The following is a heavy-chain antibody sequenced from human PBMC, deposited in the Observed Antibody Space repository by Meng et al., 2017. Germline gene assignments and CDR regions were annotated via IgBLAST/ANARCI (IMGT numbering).Heavy chain of an antibody. J-gene: IGHJ4*02. V-gene: IGHV3-48*03. Sequence: GGSLRLSCAASGFTFSDFEMNWVRQAPGKGLEWVSYISSRGGTKYYADSVKDRFTISRDNAKSSLYLQMNSLRAEDTAVYYCARDLAVGSPSWGQGTLVTVSS. CDR2: ISSRGGTK. CDR1: GFTFSDFE. D-gene: IGHD6-19*01. CDR3: ARDLAVGSPS.